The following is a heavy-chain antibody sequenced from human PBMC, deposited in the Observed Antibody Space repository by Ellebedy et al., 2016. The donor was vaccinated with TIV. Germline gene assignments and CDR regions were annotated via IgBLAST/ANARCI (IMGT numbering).Heavy chain of an antibody. V-gene: IGHV4-34*01. Sequence: MPSETLSLTCAVYDNYFRGFCWAWIRQPLGGGLEWIAEIHQSGATHSNPSLQSRVTLSVDTSKKQFSLRLSAVTAADTAVYYCARGRPYYNYGLDVWGQGTTVIVSS. CDR3: ARGRPYYNYGLDV. J-gene: IGHJ6*02. CDR2: IHQSGAT. CDR1: DNYFRGFC.